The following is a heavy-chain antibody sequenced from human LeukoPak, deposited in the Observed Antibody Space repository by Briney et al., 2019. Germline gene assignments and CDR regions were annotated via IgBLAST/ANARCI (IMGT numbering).Heavy chain of an antibody. J-gene: IGHJ5*02. Sequence: GGSLRFSCAASGFTFSSYGMHWVRQAPGKGLEWVSSISSSSSYIYYADSVKGRFTISRDNAKNSLYLQMNSLRAEDTAVYYCARRQWAAAGPFDPWGQGTLVTVSS. D-gene: IGHD6-13*01. CDR1: GFTFSSYG. V-gene: IGHV3-21*01. CDR3: ARRQWAAAGPFDP. CDR2: ISSSSSYI.